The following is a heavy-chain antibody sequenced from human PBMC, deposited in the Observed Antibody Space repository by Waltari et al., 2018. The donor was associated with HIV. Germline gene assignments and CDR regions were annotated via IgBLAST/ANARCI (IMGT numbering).Heavy chain of an antibody. D-gene: IGHD3-22*01. CDR2: ISSSSSTI. CDR3: ARPLGGGYTY. J-gene: IGHJ4*02. CDR1: GFTSSRYG. V-gene: IGHV3-48*04. Sequence: EVQLVESGGGLVQPGGSLRLSCAASGFTSSRYGMNWVRQAPGKGLEWISYISSSSSTIYYADSVKGRFTISRDNAKNSVYLQMNSLRAEDTAVYYCARPLGGGYTYWGQGTLVTVSS.